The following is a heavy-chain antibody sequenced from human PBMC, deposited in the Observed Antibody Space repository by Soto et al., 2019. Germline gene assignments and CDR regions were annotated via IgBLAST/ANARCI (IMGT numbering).Heavy chain of an antibody. D-gene: IGHD4-17*01. CDR3: TNVTAVGARWIGLTPLGPLDY. CDR1: RFSFHSYG. J-gene: IGHJ4*02. Sequence: VQLVESGGGVVQPGTSLRLSCTASRFSFHSYGMHWVRQAPGKGLEWVAVISYDGSNKYYADSVKGRFTISRDNSKNALYLQMDSLRPEDTAVYHCTNVTAVGARWIGLTPLGPLDYWGQGALVTVSS. V-gene: IGHV3-30*18. CDR2: ISYDGSNK.